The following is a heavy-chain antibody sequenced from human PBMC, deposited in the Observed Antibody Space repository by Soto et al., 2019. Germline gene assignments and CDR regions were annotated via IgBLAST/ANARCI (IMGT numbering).Heavy chain of an antibody. V-gene: IGHV4-59*01. CDR1: GGCISRDY. CDR3: ARDNGYSYGYTLAH. J-gene: IGHJ4*02. Sequence: TWGTLELACAVSGGCISRDYWSWIGQPPGKGLEWIGYIYYSGSTNYNPSLKSRVTISVDTSKNQFSLKLSSVTAADTAVYYCARDNGYSYGYTLAHWGQGTLVTVS. D-gene: IGHD5-18*01. CDR2: IYYSGST.